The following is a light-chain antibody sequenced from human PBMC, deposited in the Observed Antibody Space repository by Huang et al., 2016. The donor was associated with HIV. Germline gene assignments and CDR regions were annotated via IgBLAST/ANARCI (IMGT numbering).Light chain of an antibody. CDR2: GAS. V-gene: IGKV3-20*01. J-gene: IGKJ2*01. Sequence: EIVLTQSPDTLSLSPGERATLSCRASQTVRSTFLAWYQQKPGQAPRLLIYGASSRAAGIPDRCTGSGSGTDFTLTISRLEPEDFAVYHCQQSDSNTFGQGTKLDMK. CDR3: QQSDSNT. CDR1: QTVRSTF.